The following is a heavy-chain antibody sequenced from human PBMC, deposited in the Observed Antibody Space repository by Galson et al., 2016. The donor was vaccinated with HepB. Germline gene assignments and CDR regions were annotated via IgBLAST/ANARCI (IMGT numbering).Heavy chain of an antibody. CDR2: INHVGSDT. V-gene: IGHV3-74*01. CDR3: AKVAHDNWNDVAPYFDS. D-gene: IGHD1-20*01. Sequence: SLRLSCAASGFTFRTYWMHWVRQAPREGLVWVSRINHVGSDTTYADSVKGRFTISRDNAKNTLYLQMNSLRAEDTAVYYCAKVAHDNWNDVAPYFDSWGRGTLVTVSS. J-gene: IGHJ4*02. CDR1: GFTFRTYW.